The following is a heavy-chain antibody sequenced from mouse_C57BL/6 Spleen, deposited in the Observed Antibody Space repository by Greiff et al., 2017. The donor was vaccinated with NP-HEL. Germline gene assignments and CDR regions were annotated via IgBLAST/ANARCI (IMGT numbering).Heavy chain of an antibody. CDR2: INPGSGGT. V-gene: IGHV1-54*01. D-gene: IGHD2-5*01. CDR1: GYAFTNYL. J-gene: IGHJ4*01. Sequence: VKLQESGAELVRPGTSVKVSCKASGYAFTNYLIEWVKQRPGQGLEWIGVINPGSGGTNYNEKFKGKATLTADKSSSTAYMQLSSLTSEDSAVYFCAGYSNYYYAMDYWGQGTSVTVSS. CDR3: AGYSNYYYAMDY.